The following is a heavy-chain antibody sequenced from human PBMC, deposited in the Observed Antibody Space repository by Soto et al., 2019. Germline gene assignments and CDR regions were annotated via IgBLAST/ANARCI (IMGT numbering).Heavy chain of an antibody. V-gene: IGHV2-5*02. CDR2: IYWDDDE. J-gene: IGHJ4*02. CDR3: AHFPAAGTPVLDY. D-gene: IGHD6-13*01. Sequence: QITLKESGPTLVKPTQTLTLTCTFSAFSLSTSGVGVGWVRQPPGKALEWLALIYWDDDERYSPSLRSRLTTTKGTSRHQAVLSMTHDDPVDTATYYCAHFPAAGTPVLDYCGPGTLVTVSS. CDR1: AFSLSTSGVG.